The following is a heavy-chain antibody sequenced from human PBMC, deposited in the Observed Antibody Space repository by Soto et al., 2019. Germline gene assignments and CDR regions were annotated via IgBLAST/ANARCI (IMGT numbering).Heavy chain of an antibody. J-gene: IGHJ6*01. CDR1: GGSFSGYY. Sequence: PSETLSLTCAVYGGSFSGYYWSWIRQPPGKGLEWIGEINHSGSTNYNPSLKSRVTISVDTSKNQFSLKLSSVTAADTAVYYCARGSIAVAGTTTYYYYGMDVWGQGATVP. V-gene: IGHV4-34*01. CDR3: ARGSIAVAGTTTYYYYGMDV. D-gene: IGHD6-19*01. CDR2: INHSGST.